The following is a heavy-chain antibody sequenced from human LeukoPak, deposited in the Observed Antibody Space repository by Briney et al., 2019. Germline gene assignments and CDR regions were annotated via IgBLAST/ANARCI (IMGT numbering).Heavy chain of an antibody. J-gene: IGHJ5*02. Sequence: SETLSLTCTVSGGCISSSSYYWGWIRQPPGKGLEWIGSIYYSGSTYYNPSLKSRVTISVDTSKNQFSLKLRSVTAADTAVYYCARVIIAGGRPHGSGRFDTWGQGTLVTVSS. CDR1: GGCISSSSYY. CDR2: IYYSGST. CDR3: ARVIIAGGRPHGSGRFDT. D-gene: IGHD3-10*01. V-gene: IGHV4-39*07.